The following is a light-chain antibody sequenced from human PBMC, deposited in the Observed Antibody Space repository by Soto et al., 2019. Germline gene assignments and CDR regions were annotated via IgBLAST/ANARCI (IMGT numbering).Light chain of an antibody. CDR1: SGEGGGYNY. Sequence: QSVLTKPPSVSGAPGQTVAVSCTGTSGEGGGYNYVSWYQQPPGKAPKLMIYEVNKRPSGVPDRFSGSKSGNTASLTVSGLQAEDGADYYCSSYAGSSNVFGTGTKVTVL. J-gene: IGLJ1*01. CDR3: SSYAGSSNV. CDR2: EVN. V-gene: IGLV2-8*01.